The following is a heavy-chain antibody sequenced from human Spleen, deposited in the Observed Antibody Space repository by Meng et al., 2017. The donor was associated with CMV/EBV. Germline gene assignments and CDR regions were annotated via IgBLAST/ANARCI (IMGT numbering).Heavy chain of an antibody. D-gene: IGHD6-6*01. CDR1: GYTFTSYG. CDR2: ISAYNGNT. Sequence: ASVKVSCKASGYTFTSYGISWVRQAPGQGLEWMGWISAYNGNTNYAQKLQGRVTMTTDTSTSTAYMELRSLRSDDTAVYYFARWFSSSAGGDYWFDPWGQGTLVTVSS. V-gene: IGHV1-18*01. J-gene: IGHJ5*02. CDR3: ARWFSSSAGGDYWFDP.